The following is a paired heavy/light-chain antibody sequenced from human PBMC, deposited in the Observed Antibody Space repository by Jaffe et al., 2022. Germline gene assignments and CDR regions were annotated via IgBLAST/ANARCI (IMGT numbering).Heavy chain of an antibody. CDR2: ISSSSSYI. D-gene: IGHD2-2*01. CDR1: GFTFSSYS. J-gene: IGHJ3*02. CDR3: ARDGDLGYCSSTSCPDAFDI. V-gene: IGHV3-21*01. Sequence: EVQLVESGGGLVKPGGSLRLSCAASGFTFSSYSMNWVRQAPGKGLEWVSSISSSSSYIYYADSVKGRFTISRDNAKNSLYLQMNSLRAEDTAVYYCARDGDLGYCSSTSCPDAFDIWGQGTMVTVSS.
Light chain of an antibody. V-gene: IGKV3-11*01. CDR3: QQRSNWPPD. CDR2: DAS. CDR1: QSVSSY. J-gene: IGKJ5*01. Sequence: EIVLTQSPATLSLSPGERATLSCRASQSVSSYLAWYQQKPGQAPRLLIYDASNRATGIPARFSGSGSGTDFTLTISSLEPEDFAVYYCQQRSNWPPDFGQGTRLEIK.